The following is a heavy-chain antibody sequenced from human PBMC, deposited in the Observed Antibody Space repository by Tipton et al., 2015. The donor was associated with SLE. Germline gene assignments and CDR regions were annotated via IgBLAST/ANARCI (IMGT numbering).Heavy chain of an antibody. CDR2: VNHLGTI. J-gene: IGHJ4*02. CDR3: ARMEGMITYGGIAGL. CDR1: GGSFSGYY. D-gene: IGHD3-16*01. V-gene: IGHV4-34*01. Sequence: TLSLTCDVNGGSFSGYYWSWIRQSPGKGLEWIGEVNHLGTIYYKASPKSRVTISIDTSKSHFSLKLTSVTAADTAVYYCARMEGMITYGGIAGLWGQGTVVTVSS.